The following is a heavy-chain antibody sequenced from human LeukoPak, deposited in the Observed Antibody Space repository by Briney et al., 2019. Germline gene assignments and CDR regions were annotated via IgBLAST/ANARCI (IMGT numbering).Heavy chain of an antibody. CDR2: IYTSGST. Sequence: SETLSLTCTVSGGSISSSSYYWSWIRQPAGKGLEWIGRIYTSGSTDYNPSLKSRVTISVDTSKNQFSLKLSPVTAADTAVYYCARAPPYSGTPDYWGQGTLVTVSS. D-gene: IGHD1-1*01. CDR1: GGSISSSSYY. J-gene: IGHJ4*01. CDR3: ARAPPYSGTPDY. V-gene: IGHV4-61*02.